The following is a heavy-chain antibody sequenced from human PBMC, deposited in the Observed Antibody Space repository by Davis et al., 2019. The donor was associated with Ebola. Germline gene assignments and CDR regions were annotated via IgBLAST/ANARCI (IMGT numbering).Heavy chain of an antibody. CDR1: GFTVSSNY. CDR3: ARFMTTEDY. D-gene: IGHD4-17*01. V-gene: IGHV3-53*01. J-gene: IGHJ4*02. CDR2: IYSGGST. Sequence: GESLKISCAASGFTVSSNYMSWVRQAPGKGLEWVSVIYSGGSTYYADSVKGRFTISRDNSKNTLYLQMNSLRAEDTAVYYCARFMTTEDYWGQGTLVTVSS.